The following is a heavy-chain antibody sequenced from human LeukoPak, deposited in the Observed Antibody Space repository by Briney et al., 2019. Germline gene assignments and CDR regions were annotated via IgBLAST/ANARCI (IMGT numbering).Heavy chain of an antibody. CDR1: GFTFSNHG. CDR2: ITYDGSNK. CDR3: ARGEQLALDC. Sequence: GGSLRLSCAASGFTFSNHGMNWVRQAPGKGLEWVAVITYDGSNKYYADSVKGRFTISRDNSKNTLYLQMNSLRAEDTAVYYCARGEQLALDCWGQGTLVTVSS. D-gene: IGHD6-13*01. J-gene: IGHJ4*02. V-gene: IGHV3-30*03.